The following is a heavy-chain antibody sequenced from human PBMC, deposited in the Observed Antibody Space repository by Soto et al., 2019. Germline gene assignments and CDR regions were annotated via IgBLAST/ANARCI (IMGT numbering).Heavy chain of an antibody. J-gene: IGHJ6*02. Sequence: ASVKVSCKASGYNFHRYYLHWVRQAPGARLGWLGRISPSTGGAIYAQKYRGRVTLTRDTSISTGYMDLSSLRSDDTAVYYCARANQMVIYPYDYPMDVWGQGTPVTVSS. CDR2: ISPSTGGA. CDR1: GYNFHRYY. V-gene: IGHV1-2*06. CDR3: ARANQMVIYPYDYPMDV. D-gene: IGHD3-22*01.